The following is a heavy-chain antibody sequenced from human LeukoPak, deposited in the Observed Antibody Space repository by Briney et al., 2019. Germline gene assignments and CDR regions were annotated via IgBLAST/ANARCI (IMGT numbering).Heavy chain of an antibody. V-gene: IGHV4-4*02. CDR2: IYHSGST. Sequence: SETLSLTCAVSGGSISSSNWWSWVRQPPGKGLEWIGEIYHSGSTNYNPSLKSRVTMSVDTSKNQFSLKLSPVTAADTAVYYCARASNVWGSYRYQYYFDYWGQGTLVTVSS. J-gene: IGHJ4*02. CDR1: GGSISSSNW. D-gene: IGHD3-16*02. CDR3: ARASNVWGSYRYQYYFDY.